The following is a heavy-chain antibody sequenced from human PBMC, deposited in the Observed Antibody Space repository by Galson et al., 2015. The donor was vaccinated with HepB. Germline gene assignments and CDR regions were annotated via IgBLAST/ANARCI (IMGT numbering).Heavy chain of an antibody. CDR3: ARTTTPDSGSWPYFDY. J-gene: IGHJ4*02. Sequence: SLRLSCATSGFKFGDYPMSWVRQAPGEGLEWVSFIRSKRYRATTEYAASVKDRFTISRDDSRSIAYLEMNSLKTEDTAVYYCARTTTPDSGSWPYFDYWGQGTLVTVSS. CDR1: GFKFGDYP. CDR2: IRSKRYRATT. D-gene: IGHD1-26*01. V-gene: IGHV3-49*04.